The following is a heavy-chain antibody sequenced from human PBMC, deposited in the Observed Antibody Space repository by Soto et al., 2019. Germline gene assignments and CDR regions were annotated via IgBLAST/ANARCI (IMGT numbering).Heavy chain of an antibody. J-gene: IGHJ6*04. CDR2: INPNSGGT. D-gene: IGHD5-12*01. CDR3: ARDLLVRWLRTANYYYFYRMDV. V-gene: IGHV1-2*02. Sequence: GASVKVSCKASGYTFTGYYMHWVRQAPGQGLEWMGWINPNSGGTNYAQKFQGRVTMARDTSISTAYMELSRLRSDDTAVYYCARDLLVRWLRTANYYYFYRMDVWGEGTTATVSS. CDR1: GYTFTGYY.